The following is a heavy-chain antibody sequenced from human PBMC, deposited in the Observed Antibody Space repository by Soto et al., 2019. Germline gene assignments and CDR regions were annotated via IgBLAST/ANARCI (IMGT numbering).Heavy chain of an antibody. CDR2: ISAYNGNT. V-gene: IGHV1-18*01. CDR1: GYTFTSYG. J-gene: IGHJ4*02. CDR3: VSMAENIYGSGSSLDY. D-gene: IGHD3-10*01. Sequence: QVQLVQSGAEVKKPGASVKVSCKASGYTFTSYGISWVRQAPGQGLEWMGWISAYNGNTNYAQKLQGRVTMTTDTSTSTAYMELRSLRSDDTAVYYCVSMAENIYGSGSSLDYWGQGTLVTVSS.